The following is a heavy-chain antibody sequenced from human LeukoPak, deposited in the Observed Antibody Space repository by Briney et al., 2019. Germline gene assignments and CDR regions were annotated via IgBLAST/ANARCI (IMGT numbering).Heavy chain of an antibody. J-gene: IGHJ4*02. CDR2: INYSGST. Sequence: KSSVTLSLTCTVYGGSISSYYWSWIRQAPGKGLEWIGHINYSGSTDYNPSLKSRVNISVDTSKNQFSLKLRSVTAADTAVYYCARSRLDYDSSGYSLGEIDYWGQGTLVTVSS. CDR1: GGSISSYY. V-gene: IGHV4-59*01. CDR3: ARSRLDYDSSGYSLGEIDY. D-gene: IGHD3-22*01.